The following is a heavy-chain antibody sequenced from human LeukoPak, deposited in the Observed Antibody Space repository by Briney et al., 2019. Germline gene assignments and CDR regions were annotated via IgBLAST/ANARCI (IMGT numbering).Heavy chain of an antibody. CDR2: INHSGST. J-gene: IGHJ4*02. CDR3: ATLGRKDYYGSGSYYNVLYFDY. CDR1: GGSFSGYY. D-gene: IGHD3-10*01. V-gene: IGHV4-34*01. Sequence: SETLSLTCAVYGGSFSGYYWRWIRQPPGKGLEWIGEINHSGSTNYNPSLKSRVTISVDKSKNQFSLKMSSVTAADTAVYFCATLGRKDYYGSGSYYNVLYFDYWGQGTLVTVSS.